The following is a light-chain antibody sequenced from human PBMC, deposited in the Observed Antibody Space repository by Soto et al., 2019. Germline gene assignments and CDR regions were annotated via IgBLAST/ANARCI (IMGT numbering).Light chain of an antibody. J-gene: IGLJ2*01. Sequence: QSALTQPASVSGSPGQSITISCTGSSGDIGDYKYVSWYKQHPGKAPKLMIYDVSNRPSGVSNRFSASKSGNTASLTISGLQAEDEADYYCSSYTSTNFVIFGEGTKVTVL. V-gene: IGLV2-14*01. CDR2: DVS. CDR3: SSYTSTNFVI. CDR1: SGDIGDYKY.